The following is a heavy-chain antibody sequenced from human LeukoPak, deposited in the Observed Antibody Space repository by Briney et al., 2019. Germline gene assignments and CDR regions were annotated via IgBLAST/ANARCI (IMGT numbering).Heavy chain of an antibody. CDR3: VKDLTGTWSFDY. CDR2: IGPNGAST. J-gene: IGHJ4*02. Sequence: EGSLRLSCSTSGFTFSNHFMHWVRQAPGKGLEYVSSIGPNGASTLYADSVKGRFTIPRDNSKNALYLQLTSLRLEDTALYYCVKDLTGTWSFDYWGQGTLVTVSS. V-gene: IGHV3-64D*06. D-gene: IGHD3-9*01. CDR1: GFTFSNHF.